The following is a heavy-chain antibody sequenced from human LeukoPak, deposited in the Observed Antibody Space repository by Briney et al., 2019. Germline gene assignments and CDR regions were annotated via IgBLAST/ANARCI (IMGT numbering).Heavy chain of an antibody. CDR1: TFNFRNYA. Sequence: GGSLRLSCAASTFNFRNYAMNWVRQAPGQGLEWVSLISGGGGTYYAASVKGRFTISRGNSENSLYLQMNSLRPEDTAAYYCARVVDSTRAFHIWGQGTLVTVSS. D-gene: IGHD2-21*01. CDR3: ARVVDSTRAFHI. CDR2: ISGGGGT. V-gene: IGHV3-66*01. J-gene: IGHJ3*02.